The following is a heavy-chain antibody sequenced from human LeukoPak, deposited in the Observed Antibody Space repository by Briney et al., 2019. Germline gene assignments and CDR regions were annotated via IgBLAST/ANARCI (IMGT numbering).Heavy chain of an antibody. CDR2: INPNSGGT. V-gene: IGHV1-2*04. J-gene: IGHJ4*02. CDR1: GYTLTGSY. Sequence: ASVKVSCEAPGYTLTGSYIHWVRQAPGQGVERVGWINPNSGGTNYAQKFQGWVTMTRDTSISTAYMALSRLRSDDTAVYYCARGPRSSPMYYFSGWGQGTLVTFSS. CDR3: ARGPRSSPMYYFSG. D-gene: IGHD3-10*01.